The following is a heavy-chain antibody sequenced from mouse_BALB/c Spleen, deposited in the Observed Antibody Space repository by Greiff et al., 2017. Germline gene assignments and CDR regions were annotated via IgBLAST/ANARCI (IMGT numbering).Heavy chain of an antibody. CDR3: ARDGYYYGSSPFAY. J-gene: IGHJ3*01. CDR2: ISSGGSYT. D-gene: IGHD1-1*01. CDR1: GFTFSSYA. V-gene: IGHV5-9-4*01. Sequence: EVQLVESGGGLVKPGGSLKLSCAASGFTFSSYAMSWVRQSPEKRLEWVAEISSGGSYTYYPDTVTGRFTISRDNAKNTLYLEMSSLRSEDTAMYYCARDGYYYGSSPFAYWGQGTLVTVSA.